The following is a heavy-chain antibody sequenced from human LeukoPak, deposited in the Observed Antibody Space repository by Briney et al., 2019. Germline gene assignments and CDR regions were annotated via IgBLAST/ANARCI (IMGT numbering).Heavy chain of an antibody. V-gene: IGHV4-59*08. J-gene: IGHJ4*02. CDR3: ARAVSGRFDY. CDR2: IYYSGST. CDR1: SGSMSPYH. Sequence: SETLSLTCTVSSGSMSPYHWGWIRRPPGKGLEWTGYIYYSGSTNYNPSLKSRVTISVDTSKNQFSLKLSSVTAADTAIYYCARAVSGRFDYWGQGTLVTVSS. D-gene: IGHD6-19*01.